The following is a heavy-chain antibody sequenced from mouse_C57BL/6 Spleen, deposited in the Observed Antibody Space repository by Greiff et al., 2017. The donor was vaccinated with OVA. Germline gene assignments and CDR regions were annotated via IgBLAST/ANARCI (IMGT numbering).Heavy chain of an antibody. V-gene: IGHV1-54*01. CDR1: GYAFTNYL. Sequence: QVQLNQSGAELVRPGTSVKVSCKASGYAFTNYLIEWVKQRPGQGLEWIGVINPGSGGTNYNEKFKGKATLTAAKSSSTAYMQLSGLTSEDAAVYVCARSDGTLAYWGQGTLVTVSA. CDR3: ARSDGTLAY. D-gene: IGHD2-3*01. CDR2: INPGSGGT. J-gene: IGHJ3*01.